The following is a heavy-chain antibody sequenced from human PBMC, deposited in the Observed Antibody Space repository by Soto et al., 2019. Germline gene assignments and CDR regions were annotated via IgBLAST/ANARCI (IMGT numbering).Heavy chain of an antibody. V-gene: IGHV3-30*18. Sequence: QAQLVESGGGVVQRGGSLRLSCVASGFTFSKSAMHWVRQAPGEGLEWVAVVAKDGSEEYYADSVKGRFTISKDNSKNTLYLQLNSLRPEDTAVYYCANTGAVTVWIPFDWGQGTLVTVSS. CDR2: VAKDGSEE. CDR1: GFTFSKSA. CDR3: ANTGAVTVWIPFD. J-gene: IGHJ4*02. D-gene: IGHD2-21*02.